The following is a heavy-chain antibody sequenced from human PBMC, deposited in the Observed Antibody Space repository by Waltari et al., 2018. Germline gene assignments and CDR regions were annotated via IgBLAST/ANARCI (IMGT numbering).Heavy chain of an antibody. CDR1: GFTFANAW. CDR3: TTEGGRTWPMY. V-gene: IGHV3-15*01. Sequence: EVQLVESGGGLVKPGDSLRLSCVASGFTFANAWINWVRQAPGKGLEWVGRLKSKAEGGKTDYAAPVKGRFAISRDDSKDTAYLQMNSLKTEDTAMYFCTTEGGRTWPMYWGQGTLVTVSS. CDR2: LKSKAEGGKT. D-gene: IGHD2-2*01. J-gene: IGHJ4*02.